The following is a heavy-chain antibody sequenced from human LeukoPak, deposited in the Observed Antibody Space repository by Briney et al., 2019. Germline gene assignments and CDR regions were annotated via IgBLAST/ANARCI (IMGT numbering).Heavy chain of an antibody. CDR2: IRSKANSYAT. V-gene: IGHV3-73*01. J-gene: IGHJ5*02. D-gene: IGHD2-21*02. CDR3: TRHLRDALDP. Sequence: GGSLRLSCAASGFTFSGSAMHWVRQASGKGLEWVGRIRSKANSYATAYAASVKGRFTISRDDSKNTAYLQMNSPKTEDTAVYYCTRHLRDALDPWGQGTLVTVSS. CDR1: GFTFSGSA.